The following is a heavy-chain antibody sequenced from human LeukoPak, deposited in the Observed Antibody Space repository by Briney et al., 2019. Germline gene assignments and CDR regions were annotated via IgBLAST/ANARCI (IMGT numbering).Heavy chain of an antibody. D-gene: IGHD6-13*01. CDR3: ARDLGSSWFVY. CDR2: IYYSGSA. V-gene: IGHV4-59*01. Sequence: PSQTLSLTCTVSGGSISSYYWSWIRQPPGKGLEWIGYIYYSGSANYNPSLKSRVTISVDTSKNQFSLKLSSVTAADTAVYYCARDLGSSWFVYWGQGTLVTVSS. CDR1: GGSISSYY. J-gene: IGHJ4*02.